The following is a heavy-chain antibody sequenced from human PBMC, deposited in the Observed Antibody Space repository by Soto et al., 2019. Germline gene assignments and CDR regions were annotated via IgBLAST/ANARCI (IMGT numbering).Heavy chain of an antibody. CDR3: AKETLPTIDNYYSYYMHV. V-gene: IGHV3-30*18. CDR2: ISYDGSNK. J-gene: IGHJ6*03. CDR1: GFMFSSYG. D-gene: IGHD3-10*01. Sequence: QVQLVESGGGVFQPGRSLRLSCAASGFMFSSYGMHWVRQAPGKGLEWVAVISYDGSNKYYADYVKGRFTISRDNSKNTLFLQMNSLRAEDTAVYSCAKETLPTIDNYYSYYMHVWGKVTTVTASS.